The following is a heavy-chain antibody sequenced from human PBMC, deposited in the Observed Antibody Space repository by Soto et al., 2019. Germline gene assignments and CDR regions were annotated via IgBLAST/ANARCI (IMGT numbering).Heavy chain of an antibody. V-gene: IGHV1-69*13. CDR3: ARNPPRVAAAGTLRYYYYGMDV. CDR1: GGTFSSYA. D-gene: IGHD6-13*01. J-gene: IGHJ6*02. CDR2: IIPIFGTA. Sequence: ASVKVSCKASGGTFSSYAISWVRQAPGQGLEWMGGIIPIFGTANYAQKFQGRVTITADESTSTAYMELSSLRSEDTAVYYCARNPPRVAAAGTLRYYYYGMDVWGQGTTVTVSS.